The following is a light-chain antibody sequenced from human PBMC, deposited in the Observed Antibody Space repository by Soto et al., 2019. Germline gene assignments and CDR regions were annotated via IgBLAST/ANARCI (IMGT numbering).Light chain of an antibody. J-gene: IGKJ1*01. Sequence: EVVMTQSPATLSVSPGERATLSCRASQSVSSNLAWYQQKPGQAPRLLIYGASTSATGIPARFSGSGSGTEFTLTISSLQSEDFAVYYGQQYNNWPPWTFGQGTKVEIK. V-gene: IGKV3-15*01. CDR1: QSVSSN. CDR2: GAS. CDR3: QQYNNWPPWT.